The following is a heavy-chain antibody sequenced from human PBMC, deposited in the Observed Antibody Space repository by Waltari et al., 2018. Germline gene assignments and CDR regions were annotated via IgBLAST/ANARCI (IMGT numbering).Heavy chain of an antibody. V-gene: IGHV3-33*01. D-gene: IGHD5-12*01. CDR3: ARSLATRYYYYGMDV. CDR1: GFTFSSYG. Sequence: QVQLVESGGGVVQPGRSLRLSCAASGFTFSSYGLHWVRPAPGKGLDWVAVIWYDGSNKYYADSVKGRFTISRDNSKNTLYLQMNSLRAEDTAVYYCARSLATRYYYYGMDVWGQGTTVTVSS. CDR2: IWYDGSNK. J-gene: IGHJ6*02.